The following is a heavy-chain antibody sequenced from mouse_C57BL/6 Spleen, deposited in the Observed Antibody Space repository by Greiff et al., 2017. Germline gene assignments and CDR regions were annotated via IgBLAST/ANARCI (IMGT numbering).Heavy chain of an antibody. J-gene: IGHJ2*01. Sequence: QVQLQQPGTELVKPGASVKLSCKASGYTFTSYWMHWVKQRPGQGLEWIGNINPSNGGTNYNEKFKSKATLTVDKSSSTAYMQLSSLTSEDSAVYYCAREEFITTVVDPFDYWGQGTTLTVSS. V-gene: IGHV1-53*01. CDR2: INPSNGGT. D-gene: IGHD1-1*01. CDR3: AREEFITTVVDPFDY. CDR1: GYTFTSYW.